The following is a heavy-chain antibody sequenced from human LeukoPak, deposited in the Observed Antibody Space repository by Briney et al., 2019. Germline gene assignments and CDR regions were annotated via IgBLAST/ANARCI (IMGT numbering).Heavy chain of an antibody. CDR3: ARHLAPDFWTYDY. Sequence: SGSLAVTPTAAGGSISNGNYSWGWMRQPTRKGLEWIGTFCYSGSTYYNPSLKSRVTISVDTSKNQFSLKLSSVTAADTAVYYCARHLAPDFWTYDYWGQGTLVTVSS. J-gene: IGHJ4*02. CDR2: FCYSGST. CDR1: GGSISNGNYS. V-gene: IGHV4-39*01. D-gene: IGHD3-3*01.